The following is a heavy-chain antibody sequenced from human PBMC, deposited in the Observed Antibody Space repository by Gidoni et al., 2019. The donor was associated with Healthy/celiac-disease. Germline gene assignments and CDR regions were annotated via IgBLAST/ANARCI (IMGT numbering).Heavy chain of an antibody. J-gene: IGHJ4*02. CDR2: SNHSGST. CDR1: GGSFSGYY. D-gene: IGHD5-12*01. Sequence: QVQLQQWGAGLLKPSETLSLTCAVYGGSFSGYYWSWIGQPPGKGLEWIGESNHSGSTNYNPSLKSRVTISVDTSKNQFCLKLSSVTAADTAVYYCARVRDTVAGPFDYWGQGTLVTVSS. V-gene: IGHV4-34*01. CDR3: ARVRDTVAGPFDY.